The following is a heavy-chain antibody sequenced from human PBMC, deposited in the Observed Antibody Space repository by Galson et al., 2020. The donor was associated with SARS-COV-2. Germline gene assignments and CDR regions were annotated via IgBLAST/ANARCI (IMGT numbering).Heavy chain of an antibody. D-gene: IGHD3-9*01. CDR3: ARDRKYYDILTGYYNQGNYYYYYGMDV. CDR2: ISYDGSNK. J-gene: IGHJ6*02. Sequence: GGSLRLSCAASGFTFSSYAMHWVRQAPGKGLEWVAVISYDGSNKYYADSVKGRFTISRDNSKNTLYLQMNSLRAEDTAVYYCARDRKYYDILTGYYNQGNYYYYYGMDVWGQGTTVTVSS. CDR1: GFTFSSYA. V-gene: IGHV3-30-3*01.